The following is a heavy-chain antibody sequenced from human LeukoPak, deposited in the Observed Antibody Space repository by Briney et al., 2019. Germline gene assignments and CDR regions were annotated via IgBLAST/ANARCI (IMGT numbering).Heavy chain of an antibody. D-gene: IGHD6-19*01. Sequence: PSETLSLTCTVSNVSISSGSHYWNWIRQPAGKGLEWIGRIYAGGRSNYNPSLRSRVTISVDRSKNQFSLRLSSVTATDTGVYYCASDHSGWLGLGYWGQGTLVSVSS. CDR2: IYAGGRS. CDR3: ASDHSGWLGLGY. CDR1: NVSISSGSHY. V-gene: IGHV4-61*02. J-gene: IGHJ4*02.